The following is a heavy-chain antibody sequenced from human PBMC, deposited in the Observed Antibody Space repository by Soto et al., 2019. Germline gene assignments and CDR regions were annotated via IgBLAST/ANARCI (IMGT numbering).Heavy chain of an antibody. CDR2: FYYSGST. Sequence: PSETLSLTCTVSGGSISTGGYYWNWIRQHPGKGLEWIGYFYYSGSTYYNPSLKSRVTISVNTSKNQFSLKLSPVTAADTAVYYCARSVFPWGQGTLVTVYS. J-gene: IGHJ5*02. CDR3: ARSVFP. V-gene: IGHV4-31*03. CDR1: GGSISTGGYY.